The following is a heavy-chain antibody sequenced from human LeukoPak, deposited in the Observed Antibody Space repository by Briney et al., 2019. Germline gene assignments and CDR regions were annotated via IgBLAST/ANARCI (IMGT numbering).Heavy chain of an antibody. CDR1: GFSFSSYA. J-gene: IGHJ3*02. V-gene: IGHV3-30*18. D-gene: IGHD5-12*01. Sequence: GTSLRLSCATSGFSFSSYAIHWVRQAPGKGLEWVAVISCDGINKYYGDSVKGRFTVSRDNSKNTVSLQMNSLRAEDTAVYYCAKAGYIGYDGSWGTFDIWGQGTMVTVSS. CDR2: ISCDGINK. CDR3: AKAGYIGYDGSWGTFDI.